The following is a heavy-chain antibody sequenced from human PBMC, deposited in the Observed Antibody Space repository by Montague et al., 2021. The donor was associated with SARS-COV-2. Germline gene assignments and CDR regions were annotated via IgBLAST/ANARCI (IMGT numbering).Heavy chain of an antibody. J-gene: IGHJ6*02. Sequence: SLSLSLSASGFTFSSYGMHWVRQAPGKGLEWVAVIWYDGSNKYYADSVKGRFTISRDNSKNTLYLQMNSLRAEDTAVYYCAKEDIVVMDVWGQGTTVTVSS. CDR1: GFTFSSYG. CDR3: AKEDIVVMDV. D-gene: IGHD2-15*01. V-gene: IGHV3-33*06. CDR2: IWYDGSNK.